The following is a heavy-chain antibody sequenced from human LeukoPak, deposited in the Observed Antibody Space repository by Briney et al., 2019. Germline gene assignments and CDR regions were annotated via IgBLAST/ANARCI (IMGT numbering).Heavy chain of an antibody. Sequence: SGTLSLTCIVSGGSISSYYWSWIRQPAGKGLEWIGQIHTSGRTDYNPPLKSRVAMSVDTSKNQFSLELSSVAAADTALYYCAGRDQITGWSFDYWGQGALVTVSS. CDR3: AGRDQITGWSFDY. D-gene: IGHD6-19*01. CDR2: IHTSGRT. V-gene: IGHV4-4*07. J-gene: IGHJ4*02. CDR1: GGSISSYY.